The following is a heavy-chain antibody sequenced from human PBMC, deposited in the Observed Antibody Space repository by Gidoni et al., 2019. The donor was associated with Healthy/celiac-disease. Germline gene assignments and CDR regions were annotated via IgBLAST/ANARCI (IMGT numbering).Heavy chain of an antibody. Sequence: QVQLQESGPGLVKPSQTLSLTCTVSGGSISSGSYYWSWIRQPAGKGLEWIGRIYTSGSTNYNPSLKSRVTISVDTSKNQFSLKLSSVTAADTAVYYCAGGHGGPQLWSNYYYYTDVWGKGTTVTVSS. CDR2: IYTSGST. CDR3: AGGHGGPQLWSNYYYYTDV. CDR1: GGSISSGSYY. V-gene: IGHV4-61*02. J-gene: IGHJ6*03. D-gene: IGHD5-18*01.